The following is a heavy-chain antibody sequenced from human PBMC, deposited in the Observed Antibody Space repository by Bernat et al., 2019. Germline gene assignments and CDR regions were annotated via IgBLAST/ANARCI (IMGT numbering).Heavy chain of an antibody. CDR1: GYTFTSTT. CDR3: ADTGVYCNNNRSSPYTGFDP. D-gene: IGHD2/OR15-2a*01. J-gene: IGHJ5*02. V-gene: IGHV1-3*01. Sequence: QVQLVQSGAEVKKPGASVKVSCKASGYTFTSTTMNWVRQAPGQSLEWMGWINVGSGNTEYSQKFQGRVTITRDTSANTAYVELSSLRSEDTAGYYCADTGVYCNNNRSSPYTGFDPWGQGSLVTVSS. CDR2: INVGSGNT.